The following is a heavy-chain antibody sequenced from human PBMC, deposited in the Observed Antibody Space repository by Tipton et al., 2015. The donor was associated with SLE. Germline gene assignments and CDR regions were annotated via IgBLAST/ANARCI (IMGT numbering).Heavy chain of an antibody. CDR1: GYTFTYFY. V-gene: IGHV1-2*02. CDR2: INPNTGAT. CDR3: TRDGGFYFDR. J-gene: IGHJ4*02. Sequence: QLVQSGAEVKKPGASVKVSCKASGYTFTYFYVQWVRQAPGQGLEWVGWINPNTGATSFAQKFQGRVALTRDTSITTAYMDLSSLRSDDTAIYYCTRDGGFYFDRWGQGTLVTVSS. D-gene: IGHD3-3*01.